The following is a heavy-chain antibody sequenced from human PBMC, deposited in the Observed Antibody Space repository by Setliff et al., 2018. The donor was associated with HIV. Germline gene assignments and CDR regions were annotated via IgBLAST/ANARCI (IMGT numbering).Heavy chain of an antibody. CDR2: ISGSGGST. CDR3: ARRASKASLDY. CDR1: GFSFSDYA. Sequence: GGSLRLSCAASGFSFSDYAMTWVRQAPGKGLEWVSPISGSGGSTYYADSVKGRFTISADKSINTAYLQWSSLQASDTAMYYCARRASKASLDYWGQGTLVTVS. V-gene: IGHV3-23*01. J-gene: IGHJ4*02.